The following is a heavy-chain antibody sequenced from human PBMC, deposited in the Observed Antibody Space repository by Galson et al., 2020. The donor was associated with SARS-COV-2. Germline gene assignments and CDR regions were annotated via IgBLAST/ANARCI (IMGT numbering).Heavy chain of an antibody. J-gene: IGHJ1*01. Sequence: GESLKISCAASAFTYSDYFMSWVRQAPGKGLEWLSSLSSSGSYINYADSVKGRFTISRDNAKNSLNLQMNSLRVEDTAVYYCARVGDCSGGICYGAEYFQHWGQGILVAVSS. D-gene: IGHD2-15*01. CDR2: LSSSGSYI. CDR1: AFTYSDYF. CDR3: ARVGDCSGGICYGAEYFQH. V-gene: IGHV3-11*01.